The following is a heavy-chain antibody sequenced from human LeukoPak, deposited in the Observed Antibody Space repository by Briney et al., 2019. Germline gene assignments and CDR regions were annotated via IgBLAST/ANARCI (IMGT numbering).Heavy chain of an antibody. CDR3: ARVALTGEGGRGYFNL. Sequence: SETLSLTCTVSGDSISTRRYAWGWIRQSPGKGLERIGTIYNSGSTNLNPSLKTRVTMSVDASKNHFSLNLNSVTAADTALYFCARVALTGEGGRGYFNLWGRGNLVSVSS. J-gene: IGHJ2*01. CDR1: GDSISTRRYA. V-gene: IGHV4-39*02. D-gene: IGHD3-16*01. CDR2: IYNSGST.